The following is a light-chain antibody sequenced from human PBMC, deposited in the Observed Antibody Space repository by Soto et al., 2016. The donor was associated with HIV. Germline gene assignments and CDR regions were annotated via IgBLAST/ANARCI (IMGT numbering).Light chain of an antibody. J-gene: IGKJ2*01. CDR3: QQYNSYSYT. V-gene: IGKV1-5*03. CDR1: QSISSW. Sequence: DIQMTQSPSTLSASVRDRVTITCRASQSISSWLAWYQQKPGKAPKLLIYKASSLESGVPSRFSGSGSGTEFTLTISSLQPDDFATYYCQQYNSYSYTLVQGTKLEIK. CDR2: KAS.